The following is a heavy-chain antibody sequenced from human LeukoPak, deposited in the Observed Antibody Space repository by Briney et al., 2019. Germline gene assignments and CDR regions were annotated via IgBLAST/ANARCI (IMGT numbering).Heavy chain of an antibody. V-gene: IGHV3-23*01. J-gene: IGHJ6*02. CDR3: AKGIIDHYYDSSGYYYYYGMDV. CDR2: ISGSGGST. Sequence: PGGSLRLSCAASGFTFSSYAMSWARQAPGEGLEWVSAISGSGGSTYYADSVKGRFTISRDNSKNTLYLQMNSLRAEDTAVYYCAKGIIDHYYDSSGYYYYYGMDVWGQGTTVTVSS. CDR1: GFTFSSYA. D-gene: IGHD3-22*01.